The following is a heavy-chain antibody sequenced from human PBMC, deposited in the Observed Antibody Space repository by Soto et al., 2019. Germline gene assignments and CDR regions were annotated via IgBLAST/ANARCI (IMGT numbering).Heavy chain of an antibody. D-gene: IGHD5-12*01. CDR2: TYYKSKWFN. V-gene: IGHV6-1*01. CDR1: GDSVSSNSAG. J-gene: IGHJ6*03. Sequence: QVQLQLSGPGLMEPSQTLSLTCAISGDSVSSNSAGWNWVRQTPSRGLEWLGRTYYKSKWFNNYAVSVKSRITINPDTSQNPSSLHLDSVTPEDTAVYFCARGSWDDVSGHYYMDVWGKGTTVTVSS. CDR3: ARGSWDDVSGHYYMDV.